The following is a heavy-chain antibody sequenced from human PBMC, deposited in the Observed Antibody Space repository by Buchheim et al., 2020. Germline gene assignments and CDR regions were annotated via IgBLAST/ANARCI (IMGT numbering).Heavy chain of an antibody. CDR3: AKDGQAADDGITMVRGVGYYYYGMDV. Sequence: QVQLVESGGGVVQPGRSLRLSCAASGFTFSSYGMHWVRQAPGKGLEWVAVISYDGSNKYYADSVKGRFTISRDNSKNTLYLQMNSLRAEDTAVYYCAKDGQAADDGITMVRGVGYYYYGMDVLGQGTT. D-gene: IGHD3-10*01. CDR1: GFTFSSYG. V-gene: IGHV3-30*18. CDR2: ISYDGSNK. J-gene: IGHJ6*02.